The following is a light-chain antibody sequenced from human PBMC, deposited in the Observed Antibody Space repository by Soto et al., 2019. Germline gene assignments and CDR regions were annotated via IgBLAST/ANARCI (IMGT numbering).Light chain of an antibody. Sequence: EIVMTQSPGTLSVSPGERVTLSCRASQSVSSNLAWYQQKPGQAPRLLIYGASTRATGIPARFSGSGSGTFFTLTIASLQSEDFAVYYCQQYINWPPITFGQGTKLEIK. CDR1: QSVSSN. J-gene: IGKJ2*01. CDR2: GAS. V-gene: IGKV3-15*01. CDR3: QQYINWPPIT.